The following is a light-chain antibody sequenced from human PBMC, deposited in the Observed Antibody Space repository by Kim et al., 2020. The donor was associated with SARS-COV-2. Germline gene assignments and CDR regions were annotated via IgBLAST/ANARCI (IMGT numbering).Light chain of an antibody. Sequence: QPASISCRSSHSLLPSDGNTYLSWLQPRTGQPPRLLIYNISNRFSGVPDRFCGSGAGTDFTLKISSVEAEDVGLYYCMQATQFPLTFGQGTKLEI. J-gene: IGKJ2*01. CDR1: HSLLPSDGNTY. CDR3: MQATQFPLT. CDR2: NIS. V-gene: IGKV2-24*01.